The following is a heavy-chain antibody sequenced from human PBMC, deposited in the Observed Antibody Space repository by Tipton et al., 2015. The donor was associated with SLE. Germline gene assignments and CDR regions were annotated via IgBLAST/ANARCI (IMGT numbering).Heavy chain of an antibody. V-gene: IGHV3-30*02. CDR2: IRYDGSNK. CDR1: GFTFSSYG. CDR3: AKGLVKPGYFDY. Sequence: QLVQSGGGVVQPGRSLRLSCAASGFTFSSYGMHWVRQAPGKGLEWVAFIRYDGSNKYYADSVKGRFTISRDNSKNTLYLQMNSLRAEDTAVYYCAKGLVKPGYFDYWGQGTLVTVSS. J-gene: IGHJ4*02.